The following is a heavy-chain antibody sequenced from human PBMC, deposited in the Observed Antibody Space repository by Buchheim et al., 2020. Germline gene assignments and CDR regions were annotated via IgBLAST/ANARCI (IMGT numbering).Heavy chain of an antibody. CDR2: INPNSGST. Sequence: QVQLVQSGAEVKKPGASVKVSCKASGYTFTGYYMHWVRQAPGQGLEWMGWINPNSGSTNYAQKFQGRVTMTRDTSISTAYMELSSLRSDDTAIYYCARDLRGSYGETLDYWGQGTL. J-gene: IGHJ4*02. V-gene: IGHV1-2*02. CDR3: ARDLRGSYGETLDY. D-gene: IGHD1-26*01. CDR1: GYTFTGYY.